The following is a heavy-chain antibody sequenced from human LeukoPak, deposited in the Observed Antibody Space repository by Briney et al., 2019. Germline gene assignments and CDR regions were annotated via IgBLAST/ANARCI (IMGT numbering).Heavy chain of an antibody. J-gene: IGHJ4*02. D-gene: IGHD4-11*01. CDR2: ISGSGGST. Sequence: GGSLRLSCAASGFTFSSYAMSWVRQAPGKGLEWVSAISGSGGSTYYADSVKGRFTIPRDNSKNTLYLQMNSLRAEDTAVYYCAKGLQRMYYFDYWGQGTLVTVSS. CDR1: GFTFSSYA. V-gene: IGHV3-23*01. CDR3: AKGLQRMYYFDY.